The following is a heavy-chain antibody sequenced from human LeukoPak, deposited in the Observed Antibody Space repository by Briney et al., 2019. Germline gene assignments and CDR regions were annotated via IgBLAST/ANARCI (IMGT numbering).Heavy chain of an antibody. CDR1: GGSISNTSYY. V-gene: IGHV4-39*01. CDR3: ARRRFVRGPDVVNPFDY. J-gene: IGHJ4*02. CDR2: NSGST. D-gene: IGHD2-8*01. Sequence: SETLSLTCTISGGSISNTSYYWGWIRQPPGKGPEWIGSNSGSTYYNPSLKSRVTLSIDTSKNQFSLNLSSVTAADTAVYYCARRRFVRGPDVVNPFDYWGQGTLVTVSS.